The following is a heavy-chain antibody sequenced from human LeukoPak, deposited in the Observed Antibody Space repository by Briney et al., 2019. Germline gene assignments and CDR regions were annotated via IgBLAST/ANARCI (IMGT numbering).Heavy chain of an antibody. V-gene: IGHV4-4*07. CDR3: ASNYYDSRGGAFDI. CDR1: GGSISSYY. Sequence: PSETLSLTCTVSGGSISSYYWSWIRQPAGKGLEWIGRIYTSGSTNYNPSLKSRVTMSVDTSKNQFSLKLSSVTAADTAVYYCASNYYDSRGGAFDIWGQGTMVTVSS. CDR2: IYTSGST. D-gene: IGHD3-22*01. J-gene: IGHJ3*02.